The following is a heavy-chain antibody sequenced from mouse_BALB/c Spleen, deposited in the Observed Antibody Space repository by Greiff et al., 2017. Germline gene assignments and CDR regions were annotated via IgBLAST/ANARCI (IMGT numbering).Heavy chain of an antibody. J-gene: IGHJ3*01. CDR3: AKGDYYGGFAY. CDR2: ISSGSSTI. Sequence: EVQVVESGGGLVQPGGSRKLSCAASGFTFSSFGMHWVRQAPEKGLEWVAYISSGSSTIYYADTVKGRFTISRDNPKNTLFLQMTSLRSEDMAMYYCAKGDYYGGFAYWGQGTLVTVSA. CDR1: GFTFSSFG. D-gene: IGHD1-1*01. V-gene: IGHV5-17*02.